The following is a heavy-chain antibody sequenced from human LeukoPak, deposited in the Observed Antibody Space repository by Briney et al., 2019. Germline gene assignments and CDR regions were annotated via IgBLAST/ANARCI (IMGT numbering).Heavy chain of an antibody. CDR1: GGSLSGYY. CDR2: IYYSGST. D-gene: IGHD2-15*01. J-gene: IGHJ6*03. CDR3: ARDGNYYYMDV. V-gene: IGHV4-59*01. Sequence: PSETLSLTCAVSGGSLSGYYWSWIRQPPGKGLEWIGYIYYSGSTNYNPSLKSRVTISVDTSKNQFSLKLSSVTAADTAVYYCARDGNYYYMDVWGKGTTVTVSS.